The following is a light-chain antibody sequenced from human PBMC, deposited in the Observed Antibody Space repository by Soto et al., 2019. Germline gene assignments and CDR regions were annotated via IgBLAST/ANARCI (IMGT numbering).Light chain of an antibody. Sequence: QSALTQPASVSGSPGQSITISCTGSSSDVGGYNSVSWYQQHPGKAPQLMIFDVSYRPSGVSDRFSGSKSGNTASLTVSGLRAEDEADYYCSSYASGNTRVFGGGTKLTVL. CDR1: SSDVGGYNS. CDR3: SSYASGNTRV. J-gene: IGLJ3*02. V-gene: IGLV2-14*03. CDR2: DVS.